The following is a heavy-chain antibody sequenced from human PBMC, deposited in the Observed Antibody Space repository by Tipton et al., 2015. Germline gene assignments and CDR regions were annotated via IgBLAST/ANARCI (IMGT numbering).Heavy chain of an antibody. J-gene: IGHJ6*02. V-gene: IGHV3-30*18. D-gene: IGHD1-26*01. CDR1: GFTFRSYG. CDR3: AKSTSGSFPYYYYYYGMDV. CDR2: LSYDGGNK. Sequence: SLRLSCEASGFTFRSYGMHWVRQAPGKGLQWVAVLSYDGGNKFYADSVKGRFTISRDKSKNTLYLQMNSLRAEDTAVYYCAKSTSGSFPYYYYYYGMDVWGLGTTVTVSS.